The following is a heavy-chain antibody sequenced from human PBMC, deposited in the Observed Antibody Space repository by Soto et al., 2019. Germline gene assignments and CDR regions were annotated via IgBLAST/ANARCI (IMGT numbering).Heavy chain of an antibody. CDR2: ISYDGSNK. CDR1: GFTFSSYG. V-gene: IGHV3-30*18. CDR3: AKDLLAVAAKTYDAFDI. Sequence: PGGSLRLSCAASGFTFSSYGMHWVRQAPGKGLEWVAVISYDGSNKYYADSVKGRFTISRDNSKNTLYLQMNSLRAEDTAVYYCAKDLLAVAAKTYDAFDIWGQGTMVTVSS. J-gene: IGHJ3*02. D-gene: IGHD6-19*01.